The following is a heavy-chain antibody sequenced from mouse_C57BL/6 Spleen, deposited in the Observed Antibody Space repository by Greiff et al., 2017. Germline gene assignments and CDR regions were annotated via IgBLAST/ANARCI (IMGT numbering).Heavy chain of an antibody. J-gene: IGHJ4*01. CDR3: ARWGNHYAMDY. CDR1: GYAFSSSW. V-gene: IGHV1-82*01. CDR2: IYPGDGDT. Sequence: VKLQESGPELVKPGASVKISCKASGYAFSSSWMNWVKQRPGKGLEWIGRIYPGDGDTNYNGKFKGKATLTADKSSSTAYMQLSSLTSEDSAVYFCARWGNHYAMDYWGQGTSVTVSS.